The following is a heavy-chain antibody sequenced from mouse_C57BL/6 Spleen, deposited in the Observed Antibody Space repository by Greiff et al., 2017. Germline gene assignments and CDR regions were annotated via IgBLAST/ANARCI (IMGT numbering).Heavy chain of an antibody. Sequence: QVQLKQPGAELVKPGASVKLSCKASGYTFTSYWMHWVKQRPGQGLEWIGMIHPNSGSTNYNEKFKSKATLTVDKSSSTAYMQLSSLTSEDSAVYYCASQTVYDYDVYFDYWGQGTTLTVSS. D-gene: IGHD2-4*01. CDR3: ASQTVYDYDVYFDY. CDR2: IHPNSGST. J-gene: IGHJ2*01. CDR1: GYTFTSYW. V-gene: IGHV1-64*01.